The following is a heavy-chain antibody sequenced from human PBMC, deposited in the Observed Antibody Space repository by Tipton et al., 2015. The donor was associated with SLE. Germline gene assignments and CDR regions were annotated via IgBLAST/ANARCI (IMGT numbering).Heavy chain of an antibody. Sequence: QSGAEVKKPGASVKVSCKASGYTFTSYGISWVRQAPGQGLEWMGWISAYNGNTNYAQKLQGRVTMTTDTSTSTACMELRSLRSDDAAGYYWAKDEAIIAGIFDYWGQGTLVTVSS. V-gene: IGHV1-18*01. CDR3: AKDEAIIAGIFDY. J-gene: IGHJ4*02. D-gene: IGHD6-13*01. CDR2: ISAYNGNT. CDR1: GYTFTSYG.